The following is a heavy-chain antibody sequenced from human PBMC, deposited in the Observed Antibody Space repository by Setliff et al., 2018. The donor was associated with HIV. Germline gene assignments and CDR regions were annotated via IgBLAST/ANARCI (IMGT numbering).Heavy chain of an antibody. D-gene: IGHD5-12*01. V-gene: IGHV4-39*07. CDR2: INHSGTT. Sequence: LSLTCTVSGVPTSASTYYWGWIRQPPGKGLEWIGEINHSGTTNYNPSLKSRVTISVDTSKKQFSLKLNSVTAADTAVYYCARGGLGDGYNRDSWGQGTLVTVSS. J-gene: IGHJ4*02. CDR3: ARGGLGDGYNRDS. CDR1: GVPTSASTYY.